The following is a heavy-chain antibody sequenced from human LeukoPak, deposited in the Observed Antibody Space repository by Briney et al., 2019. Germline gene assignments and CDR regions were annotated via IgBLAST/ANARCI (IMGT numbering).Heavy chain of an antibody. CDR3: ARLIHSYYYDSSGYYPYYYMDV. J-gene: IGHJ6*03. CDR2: ISYSGTS. V-gene: IGHV4-39*01. Sequence: PSETLSLTCTVSGGSISSSDFYWGLIRQPPGKGLEWIGRISYSGTSYYNPSLKRRITISVDTSNNQFSLKMTSVTASDTAVYFCARLIHSYYYDSSGYYPYYYMDVWGKGTTVTVS. CDR1: GGSISSSDFY. D-gene: IGHD3-22*01.